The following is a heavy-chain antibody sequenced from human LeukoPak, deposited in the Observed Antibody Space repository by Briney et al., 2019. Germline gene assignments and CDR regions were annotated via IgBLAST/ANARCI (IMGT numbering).Heavy chain of an antibody. CDR3: ATDSSIAVAGYYYYYGMDV. CDR1: GGTFSSYA. D-gene: IGHD6-19*01. J-gene: IGHJ6*02. V-gene: IGHV1-69*13. CDR2: IIPIFGTA. Sequence: GASVKVSCKASGGTFSSYAISWVRQAPGQGLEWMGGIIPIFGTANYAQKFQGRVTITADESTSTAYMELSSLRSEDTAVYYCATDSSIAVAGYYYYYGMDVWGQGTTVTVSS.